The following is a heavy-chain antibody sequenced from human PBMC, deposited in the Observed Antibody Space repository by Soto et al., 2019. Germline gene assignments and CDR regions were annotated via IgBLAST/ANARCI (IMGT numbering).Heavy chain of an antibody. J-gene: IGHJ6*02. D-gene: IGHD5-18*01. CDR3: ARDLYEYSYRNRPYYYYGMDV. V-gene: IGHV1-2*04. CDR1: GYTFTGYY. Sequence: ASVKVSCKASGYTFTGYYMHWVRQAPGQGLELMGWINPNSGGTNYAQKFQGWVTMTRDTSISTAYMELSRLRSDDTAVYYCARDLYEYSYRNRPYYYYGMDVWGQGTTVTVSS. CDR2: INPNSGGT.